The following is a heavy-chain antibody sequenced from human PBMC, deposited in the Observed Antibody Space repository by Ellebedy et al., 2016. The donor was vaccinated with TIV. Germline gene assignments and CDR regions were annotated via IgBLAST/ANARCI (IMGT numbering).Heavy chain of an antibody. D-gene: IGHD1-26*01. CDR2: ISSSSSTI. Sequence: GGSLRLSCAASGFTFSSYSMNWVRQAPGKGLEWVSYISSSSSTIYYAESVMGRFTISRDNAKNSLYLQMNSLRAEDTALYYCARGVGMYYFDYWGQGTLVTVSS. CDR3: ARGVGMYYFDY. V-gene: IGHV3-48*01. CDR1: GFTFSSYS. J-gene: IGHJ4*02.